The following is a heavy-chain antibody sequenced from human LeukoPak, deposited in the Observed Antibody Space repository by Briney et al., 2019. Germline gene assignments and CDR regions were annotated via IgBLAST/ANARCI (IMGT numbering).Heavy chain of an antibody. CDR1: GFTFSSYS. V-gene: IGHV3-21*01. Sequence: PGGSLRLSCAASGFTFSSYSMNWVRQAPGKGLEWVSSISSSSSYIYYADSVKGRFTISGDNAKNSLYLQMNSLRAEDTAVYYCARDGRYCSSTSCWYYYYYYMDVWGKGTTVTVSS. CDR2: ISSSSSYI. CDR3: ARDGRYCSSTSCWYYYYYYMDV. J-gene: IGHJ6*03. D-gene: IGHD2-2*01.